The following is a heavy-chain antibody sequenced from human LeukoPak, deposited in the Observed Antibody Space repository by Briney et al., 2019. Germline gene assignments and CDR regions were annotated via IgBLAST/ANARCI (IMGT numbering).Heavy chain of an antibody. CDR1: GFSLSTTGVG. CDR2: VYWDDDK. D-gene: IGHD3-10*01. J-gene: IGHJ4*02. CDR3: ARPYFFGSGLYFDY. Sequence: SGPTLVNPTQTLTLTCTFSGFSLSTTGVGVGWIRQPPGKALEWLAHVYWDDDKRYSPSLKARLTITKDTSKNQVVLTMTNMDPVDTATYFCARPYFFGSGLYFDYWGQGSLVTVSS. V-gene: IGHV2-5*02.